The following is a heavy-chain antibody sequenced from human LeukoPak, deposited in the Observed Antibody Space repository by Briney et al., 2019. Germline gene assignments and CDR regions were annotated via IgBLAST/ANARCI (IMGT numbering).Heavy chain of an antibody. CDR1: GGSISSSSYY. J-gene: IGHJ4*02. CDR2: IYYSGST. V-gene: IGHV4-39*07. Sequence: SETLSLTCTVSGGSISSSSYYWGWIRQPPGKGLEWIGSIYYSGSTYYNPSLKSRVTISVDTSKNQFSLKLSSVTAADTAVYYCARGVATWDYGDYGPYYFDYWGQGTLVTVSS. CDR3: ARGVATWDYGDYGPYYFDY. D-gene: IGHD4-17*01.